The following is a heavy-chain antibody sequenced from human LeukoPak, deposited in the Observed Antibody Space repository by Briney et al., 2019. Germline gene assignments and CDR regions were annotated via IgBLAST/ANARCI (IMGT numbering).Heavy chain of an antibody. Sequence: ASVKVSCKASGYTFTSYGISWVRQAPGQGLEWMGWISAYIGNTNYAQKLQGRVTVTTDTSTSTAYMELRSLRSDDTAVYYCARAGYYYDSSGYIDYWGQGTLVTVSS. V-gene: IGHV1-18*01. CDR2: ISAYIGNT. J-gene: IGHJ4*02. CDR3: ARAGYYYDSSGYIDY. CDR1: GYTFTSYG. D-gene: IGHD3-22*01.